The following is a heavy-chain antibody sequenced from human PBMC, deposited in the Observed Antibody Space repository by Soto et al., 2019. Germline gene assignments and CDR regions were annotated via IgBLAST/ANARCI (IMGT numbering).Heavy chain of an antibody. CDR1: GFTFSNYA. CDR2: VSGSGAST. J-gene: IGHJ4*02. CDR3: AKARGLYYENSGYYRYFDH. V-gene: IGHV3-23*01. Sequence: GGSLRLSCAGSGFTFSNYAMSWVRQAPGKGLEWVSVVSGSGASTYYADSVKGRFTISRDNSKNTLYLQMNSLRAEDTAVYYCAKARGLYYENSGYYRYFDHWGQGALVTVSS. D-gene: IGHD3-22*01.